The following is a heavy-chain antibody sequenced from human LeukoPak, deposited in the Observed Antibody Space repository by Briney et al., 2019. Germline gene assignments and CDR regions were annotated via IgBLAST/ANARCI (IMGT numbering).Heavy chain of an antibody. CDR2: IYYSGST. J-gene: IGHJ5*02. Sequence: TSETLSLTCTVSGGSISSYYWSWIRQPPGKGLEWIGYIYYSGSTNYNPSLKSRVTISVATSKNQFSLKLSSVTAADTAMYYCARNRYYYGSGNYGVPNWFDPWGQGTLVTVSS. D-gene: IGHD3-10*01. CDR3: ARNRYYYGSGNYGVPNWFDP. CDR1: GGSISSYY. V-gene: IGHV4-59*08.